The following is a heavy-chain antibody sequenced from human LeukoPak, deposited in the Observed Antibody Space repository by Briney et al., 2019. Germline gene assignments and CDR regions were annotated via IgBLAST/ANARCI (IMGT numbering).Heavy chain of an antibody. Sequence: GGSLRLSCEGSAFIFSGHWINWVRQTPGKGLEWVASIKEDGSERQYVDSVKGRFSISRDNAKNTLYLQMNSLRVEDTAVYYCARGRPRGNDYWGQGTLVTVSS. J-gene: IGHJ4*02. V-gene: IGHV3-7*01. CDR2: IKEDGSER. D-gene: IGHD4-23*01. CDR3: ARGRPRGNDY. CDR1: AFIFSGHW.